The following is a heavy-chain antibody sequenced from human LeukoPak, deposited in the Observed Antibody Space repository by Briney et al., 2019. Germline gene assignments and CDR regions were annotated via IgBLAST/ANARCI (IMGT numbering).Heavy chain of an antibody. V-gene: IGHV3-30*02. J-gene: IGHJ4*02. CDR2: IRYDGRDK. Sequence: PGGSLRLSCAASGFTFSSYGMHWVRQAPGKGLQWVAYIRYDGRDKYSADSVKGRFTIYRDNSKSTLYLQMNSLRPEDTAVYYCAKGGSNNWSFDNWGQGTLVTVSS. CDR1: GFTFSSYG. D-gene: IGHD1-1*01. CDR3: AKGGSNNWSFDN.